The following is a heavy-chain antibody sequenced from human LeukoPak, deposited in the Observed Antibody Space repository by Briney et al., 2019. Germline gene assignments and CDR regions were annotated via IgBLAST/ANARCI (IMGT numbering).Heavy chain of an antibody. Sequence: ASVKVSCKASGGTFSTDALAWGRQVPGQGPEWMGRTIPVFGTTNHAETFQGRVTSTAAISTSTTYMQLSKLRSEDPTVHYCVREAGIGITGTIWYFDLWGRGTLVTVSS. D-gene: IGHD1/OR15-1a*01. CDR1: GGTFSTDA. CDR3: VREAGIGITGTIWYFDL. J-gene: IGHJ2*01. V-gene: IGHV1-69*06. CDR2: TIPVFGTT.